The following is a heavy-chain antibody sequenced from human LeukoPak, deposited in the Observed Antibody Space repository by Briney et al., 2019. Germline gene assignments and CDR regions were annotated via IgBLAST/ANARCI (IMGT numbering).Heavy chain of an antibody. Sequence: SETLSLTCAVSGYSISSGYYWGWIRQPPGKGLEWIGSIYHSGSTYYNPSLKSRVTISVDTSKNQFSLKLSSVTAADTAVYHCARGDSGYDYYFDYWGQGTLVTVSS. CDR2: IYHSGST. CDR1: GYSISSGYY. J-gene: IGHJ4*02. D-gene: IGHD5-12*01. CDR3: ARGDSGYDYYFDY. V-gene: IGHV4-38-2*01.